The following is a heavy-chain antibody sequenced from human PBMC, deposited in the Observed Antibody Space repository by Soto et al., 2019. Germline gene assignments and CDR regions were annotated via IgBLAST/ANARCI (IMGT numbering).Heavy chain of an antibody. D-gene: IGHD4-17*01. CDR2: ISYDGSNK. J-gene: IGHJ3*02. Sequence: GGSLRLSCAASGFTFSSYSMNWVRQAPGKGLEWVAVISYDGSNKYYADSVKGRFTISRDNSKNTLYLQMNSLRAEDTAVYYCANLMTTVTTTAFDIWGQGTMVTVSS. V-gene: IGHV3-30*18. CDR3: ANLMTTVTTTAFDI. CDR1: GFTFSSYS.